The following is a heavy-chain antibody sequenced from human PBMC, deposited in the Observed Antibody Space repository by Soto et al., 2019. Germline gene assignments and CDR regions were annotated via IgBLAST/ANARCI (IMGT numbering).Heavy chain of an antibody. J-gene: IGHJ4*01. V-gene: IGHV3-7*01. CDR1: GFSLRNYW. CDR3: TRDAYDY. Sequence: GGSLRLSCAASGFSLRNYWMSWVRQAPGKGLEWVANIKQDGSDKYYVDSVKGRFTISRDNAKNSLYLQMNSLRAEDTALYYCTRDAYDYWGQEPWSPSPQ. CDR2: IKQDGSDK. D-gene: IGHD2-21*01.